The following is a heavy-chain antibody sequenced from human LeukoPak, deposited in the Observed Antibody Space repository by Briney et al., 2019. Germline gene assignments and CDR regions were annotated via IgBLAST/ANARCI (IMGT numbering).Heavy chain of an antibody. D-gene: IGHD1-14*01. V-gene: IGHV1-46*01. Sequence: ASVTVSCRASGYTFTSYYMHWVRQATGQGLEWMGIINPSGGSTSYAQKFQGRVTMTRDTSTSTVYMELSSLRSEDTAVYYCARDRYPRSFDYWGQGTLVTVSS. J-gene: IGHJ4*02. CDR1: GYTFTSYY. CDR2: INPSGGST. CDR3: ARDRYPRSFDY.